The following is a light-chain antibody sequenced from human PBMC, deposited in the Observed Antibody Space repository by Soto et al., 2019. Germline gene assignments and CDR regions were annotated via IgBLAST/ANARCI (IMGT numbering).Light chain of an antibody. CDR2: WAS. CDR3: QKYDSAPWA. Sequence: DIVMTQSPDSLAVSLGERATINCKSSQPVLSRSNNKHYLSWYQQKPGQPPKLFISWASTRESGGPGRFSGSGSGTDFTLTISTLQAEDVAVYYCQKYDSAPWAFGQGTKVEIQ. V-gene: IGKV4-1*01. J-gene: IGKJ1*01. CDR1: QPVLSRSNNKHY.